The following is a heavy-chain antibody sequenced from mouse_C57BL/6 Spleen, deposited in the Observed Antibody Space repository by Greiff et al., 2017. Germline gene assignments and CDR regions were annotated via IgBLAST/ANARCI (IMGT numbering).Heavy chain of an antibody. CDR2: INPGNGGT. V-gene: IGHV1-53*01. J-gene: IGHJ4*01. Sequence: QVQLQQPGTELVKPGASVKLSCKASGYTFTSYWMHWVKQRPGQGLEWIGNINPGNGGTNYNEKFKSKATLTVDKSSSTAYMQLSSLTSEDSAVYYCAREGGGNYYAMDYWGQGTSVTVSA. CDR3: AREGGGNYYAMDY. CDR1: GYTFTSYW. D-gene: IGHD1-1*02.